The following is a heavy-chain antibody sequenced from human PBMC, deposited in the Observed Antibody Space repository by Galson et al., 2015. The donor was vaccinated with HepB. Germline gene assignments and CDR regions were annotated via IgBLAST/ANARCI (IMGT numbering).Heavy chain of an antibody. J-gene: IGHJ4*02. CDR3: ARAPRGNFEGDY. Sequence: SVKVSCKASGYTFTNYAMHWVRQAPGQRLEWMGWINAGNGNTKYSQKFQGRVTINRDTSASTAYMELSSLRSEDTAVYYCARAPRGNFEGDYWGQGTLVTVSS. D-gene: IGHD3-9*01. CDR1: GYTFTNYA. CDR2: INAGNGNT. V-gene: IGHV1-3*01.